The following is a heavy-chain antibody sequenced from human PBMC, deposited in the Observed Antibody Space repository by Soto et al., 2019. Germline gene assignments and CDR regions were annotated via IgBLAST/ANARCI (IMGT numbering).Heavy chain of an antibody. CDR1: GYTFTSYD. J-gene: IGHJ3*02. V-gene: IGHV1-8*01. Sequence: GASVKVSCKASGYTFTSYDINWVRQATGQGHEWMGWMNPNSGNTGYAQKFQGRVTMTRNTSISTAYMELSSLRSEDTAVYYCARYPPGYCISTSCYHPASFDIWGQATMVTVSS. CDR3: ARYPPGYCISTSCYHPASFDI. D-gene: IGHD2-2*01. CDR2: MNPNSGNT.